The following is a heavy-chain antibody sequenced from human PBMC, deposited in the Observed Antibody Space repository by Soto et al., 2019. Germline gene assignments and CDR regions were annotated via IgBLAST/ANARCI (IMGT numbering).Heavy chain of an antibody. CDR2: INHSGST. D-gene: IGHD6-25*01. J-gene: IGHJ4*02. CDR1: GGSFSGYY. V-gene: IGHV4-34*01. Sequence: PSETLSLTCAVYGGSFSGYYWSWIRQPPGKGLEWIGEINHSGSTNYNPSLKSRVTISVDTSKDQFSLILSSVTAADTAVYYCASMWSGYNSHWGQGTLVTVSS. CDR3: ASMWSGYNSH.